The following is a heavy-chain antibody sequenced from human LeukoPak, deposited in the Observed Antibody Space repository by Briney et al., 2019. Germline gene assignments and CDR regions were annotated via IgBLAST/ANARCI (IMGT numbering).Heavy chain of an antibody. V-gene: IGHV1-69*05. D-gene: IGHD2-15*01. CDR1: GGTFSSYA. Sequence: SVKVSCKASGGTFSSYAISWVRQAPGQGLEWMGRIIPIFGTANYAQKFQGRVTITTDESTSAAYMELSSLRSEDTAVYYCARNEEWWSPFDYWGQGTLVTVSS. CDR3: ARNEEWWSPFDY. CDR2: IIPIFGTA. J-gene: IGHJ4*02.